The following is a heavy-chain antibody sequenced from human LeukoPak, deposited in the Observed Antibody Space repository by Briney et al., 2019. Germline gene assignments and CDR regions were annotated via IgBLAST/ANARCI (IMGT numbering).Heavy chain of an antibody. CDR3: ARAGNGDDYDFDY. J-gene: IGHJ4*02. CDR2: MNPNSGVT. CDR1: GYTFTSYD. D-gene: IGHD4-17*01. V-gene: IGHV1-2*02. Sequence: GASVKVSCKASGYTFTSYDINWVRQATGQGLEWMGWMNPNSGVTNYAQKFQGRVTMTRDTSISTAYMELSRLRSDDTAFYYCARAGNGDDYDFDYWGQGTLVTVSS.